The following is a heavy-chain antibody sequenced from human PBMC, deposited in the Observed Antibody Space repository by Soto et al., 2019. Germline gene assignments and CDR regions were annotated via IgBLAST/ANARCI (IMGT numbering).Heavy chain of an antibody. J-gene: IGHJ6*02. D-gene: IGHD3-3*01. V-gene: IGHV3-33*01. Sequence: ESGGGVVQPGRSLRLSCAASGFTFSSFGMHWVRQAPGKGLEWVSLIWYDGSKKSYGDSVKGRFTISRDNSRNTVYLQMNSLRADETAVYYCARDASYYSLWSGYYPSRNGMDVWGQGTTVTVSS. CDR3: ARDASYYSLWSGYYPSRNGMDV. CDR1: GFTFSSFG. CDR2: IWYDGSKK.